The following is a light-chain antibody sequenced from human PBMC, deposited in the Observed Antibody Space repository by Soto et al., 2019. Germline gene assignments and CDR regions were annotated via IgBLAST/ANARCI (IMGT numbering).Light chain of an antibody. CDR2: GAS. CDR3: QQYNNWPPYT. Sequence: EVVMTQSPATLSASPGERATLSCRASHSVSSNLAWYQQKPGQAPRLLLYGASTRATGIPARFSGSGSGTAFTLTISSLQSEDFAVYYCQQYNNWPPYTFGQGTKLEIK. J-gene: IGKJ2*01. V-gene: IGKV3-15*01. CDR1: HSVSSN.